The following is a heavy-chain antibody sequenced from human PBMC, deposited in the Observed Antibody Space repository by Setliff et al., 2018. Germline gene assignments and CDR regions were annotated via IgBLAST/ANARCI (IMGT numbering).Heavy chain of an antibody. Sequence: SETLSLTCTVSGGSISSSSYYWGWIRQPPGKGLEWIGSIYYSGSTYYNPSLKSRVTISVDTSKNQFSQKLSSVTAADTAVYYCARAEYYYGSGSFHPYYMDVWGQGTTVTVSS. D-gene: IGHD3-10*01. CDR1: GGSISSSSYY. J-gene: IGHJ6*03. V-gene: IGHV4-39*07. CDR3: ARAEYYYGSGSFHPYYMDV. CDR2: IYYSGST.